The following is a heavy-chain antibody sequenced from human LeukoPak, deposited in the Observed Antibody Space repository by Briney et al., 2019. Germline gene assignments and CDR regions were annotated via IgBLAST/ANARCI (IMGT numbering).Heavy chain of an antibody. CDR3: AKRSYGVGFEY. D-gene: IGHD4-17*01. CDR2: IYNTGST. V-gene: IGHV4-39*01. Sequence: PSETLSLTCTVSGDSISISGYWWGWIRQPPGKDLEWIGTIYNTGSTYYNPSLKSRVTMSADTSKNQFSLKVSSVTAADTAVYYCAKRSYGVGFEYWGQGTLVTVSS. J-gene: IGHJ4*02. CDR1: GDSISISGYW.